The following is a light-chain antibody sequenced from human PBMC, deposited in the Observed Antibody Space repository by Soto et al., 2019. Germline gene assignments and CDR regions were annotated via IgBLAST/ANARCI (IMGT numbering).Light chain of an antibody. CDR3: SSYEASNNFYFV. Sequence: QSALTQPPSASGSPGQSVTISCTGTSSDVGGYNYVSWYQQYPGRAPKLMIYEVPKRPSGVPDRFSGPKSGNTASLTVSGLQAEDEAYYYGSSYEASNNFYFVFGGGTKVTVL. CDR2: EVP. V-gene: IGLV2-8*01. J-gene: IGLJ3*02. CDR1: SSDVGGYNY.